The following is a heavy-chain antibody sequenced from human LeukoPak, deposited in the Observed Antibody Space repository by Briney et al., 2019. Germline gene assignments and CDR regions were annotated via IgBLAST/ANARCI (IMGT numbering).Heavy chain of an antibody. CDR1: GFSFSSNT. V-gene: IGHV3-23*01. CDR2: ISNNGGRT. J-gene: IGHJ4*02. D-gene: IGHD2/OR15-2a*01. Sequence: GGSVRLSCAGSGFSFSSNTMSWVRQAPGRGREWVSAISNNGGRTDYADSVKGRFTISRDNSKSTLYLHMDSLRAEDTAVYYCARDEDTSALSEYWGQGTLVTVSS. CDR3: ARDEDTSALSEY.